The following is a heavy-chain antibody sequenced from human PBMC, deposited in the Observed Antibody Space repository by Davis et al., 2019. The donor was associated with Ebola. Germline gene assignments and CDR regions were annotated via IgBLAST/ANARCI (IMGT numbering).Heavy chain of an antibody. CDR2: INHSGGR. V-gene: IGHV4-34*01. J-gene: IGHJ6*02. CDR1: GGSLRGNY. Sequence: MPSETLSLTCAVYGGSLRGNYWSWIRQSPGKGLEWIGEINHSGGRNYNPSLKSRLTISVDTSTSQFSLKLTSVTAADTAVYFCARDKAQSYYGSPAYNYYYNGVDVWGQGTTVIVSS. D-gene: IGHD3-22*01. CDR3: ARDKAQSYYGSPAYNYYYNGVDV.